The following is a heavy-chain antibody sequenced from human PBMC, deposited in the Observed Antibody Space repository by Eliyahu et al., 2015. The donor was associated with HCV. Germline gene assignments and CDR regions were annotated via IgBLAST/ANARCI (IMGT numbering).Heavy chain of an antibody. CDR2: IGTAGDT. D-gene: IGHD4-17*01. J-gene: IGHJ4*02. CDR3: ARGPTPYGDQPFDY. Sequence: EVQLVESGGGLVQPGGXLRXSCXASGFTLSSYDMPWVRQATGKGLEWVSAIGTAGDTYYPGSVKGRFTISRENAKNSLYLQMNSLRAGDTAVYYCARGPTPYGDQPFDYWGQGTLVTVSS. V-gene: IGHV3-13*04. CDR1: GFTLSSYD.